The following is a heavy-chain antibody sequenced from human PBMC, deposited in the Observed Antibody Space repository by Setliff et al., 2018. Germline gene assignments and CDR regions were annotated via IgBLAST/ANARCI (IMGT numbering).Heavy chain of an antibody. CDR1: GFTFSSYA. D-gene: IGHD3-22*01. J-gene: IGHJ4*02. V-gene: IGHV3-30*02. CDR2: IRYDGSNK. Sequence: GGSLRLSCAASGFTFSSYAMSWVRQAPGKGLEWVAFIRYDGSNKYYADSVKGRFTISRDNSKNTLYLQMNSLRAEDTAVYYCAKDAGLMSSGYYPLYFDYWGQGTLVTVSS. CDR3: AKDAGLMSSGYYPLYFDY.